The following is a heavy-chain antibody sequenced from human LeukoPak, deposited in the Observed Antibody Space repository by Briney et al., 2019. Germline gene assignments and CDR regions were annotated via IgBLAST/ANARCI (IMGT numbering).Heavy chain of an antibody. Sequence: PGGSLTLSCQASGFTFYMYAMSWVRQAPGKGLEWVASMCGTAGCTFYPDSVKGRFTISGDNSKNVLYLRMNSLTAEDTAIYYCAKDRPNFHENSGHYYRRDGDSWGQGTLVTVSS. CDR1: GFTFYMYA. CDR2: MCGTAGCT. CDR3: AKDRPNFHENSGHYYRRDGDS. V-gene: IGHV3-23*01. D-gene: IGHD3-22*01. J-gene: IGHJ5*01.